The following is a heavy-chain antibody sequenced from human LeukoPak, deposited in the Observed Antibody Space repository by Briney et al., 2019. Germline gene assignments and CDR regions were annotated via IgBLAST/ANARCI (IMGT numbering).Heavy chain of an antibody. CDR2: ISYDGSNK. CDR3: AKGSRDYGDYAAEFDP. Sequence: GGSLRLSCAASGFTFSSYGMHWVRQAPGKGLEWVAVISYDGSNKYYADSVKGRFTISRDNSKNTLYLQMNSLRAEDTAVYYCAKGSRDYGDYAAEFDPWGQGTLVTVSS. V-gene: IGHV3-30*18. J-gene: IGHJ5*02. CDR1: GFTFSSYG. D-gene: IGHD4-17*01.